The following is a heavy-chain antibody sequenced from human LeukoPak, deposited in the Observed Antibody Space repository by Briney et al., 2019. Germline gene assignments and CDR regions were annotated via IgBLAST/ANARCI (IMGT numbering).Heavy chain of an antibody. CDR1: GFTFSSYA. J-gene: IGHJ4*02. CDR2: ISGSGGST. V-gene: IGHV3-23*01. CDR3: AKVPDIVVVPATYYFDY. D-gene: IGHD2-2*01. Sequence: TGGSLRLSCAASGFTFSSYAMSWVRQAPGKGLEWVSAISGSGGSTYYADSVKGWFTISGDNSKNTLYLQMNSLRAEDTAVYYCAKVPDIVVVPATYYFDYWGQGTLVTVSS.